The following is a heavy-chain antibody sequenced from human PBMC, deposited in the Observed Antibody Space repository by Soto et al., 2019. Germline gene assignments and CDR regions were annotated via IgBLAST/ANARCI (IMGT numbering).Heavy chain of an antibody. CDR2: IWYDGSNK. V-gene: IGHV3-33*01. CDR3: ASEAREMATISAFDI. CDR1: GFTFSSYG. D-gene: IGHD5-12*01. J-gene: IGHJ3*02. Sequence: QVQLVESGGGVVQPGRSLRLSCAASGFTFSSYGMHWVRQAPGKGLEWVADIWYDGSNKYYADSVKGRFTISRDNSKNTLYLQMNSLRAEDTAVYYCASEAREMATISAFDIWGQGTMVTVSS.